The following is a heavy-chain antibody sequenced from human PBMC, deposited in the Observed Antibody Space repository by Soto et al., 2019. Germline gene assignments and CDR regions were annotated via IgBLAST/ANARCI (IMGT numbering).Heavy chain of an antibody. CDR3: ARFRESRVRGVVDYYYHGMDV. CDR2: ISKDGSNK. V-gene: IGHV3-30*04. J-gene: IGHJ6*02. CDR1: GFTFSTYA. Sequence: QVQLVESGGGVVQPGKSLRLSCAASGFTFSTYAMHWVRQAPGKGLDWVAVISKDGSNKYYAGSVKGRFTISRDNSENTLYLQMKSLRGEDTAVYYCARFRESRVRGVVDYYYHGMDVWGQGTTVTVSS. D-gene: IGHD3-10*01.